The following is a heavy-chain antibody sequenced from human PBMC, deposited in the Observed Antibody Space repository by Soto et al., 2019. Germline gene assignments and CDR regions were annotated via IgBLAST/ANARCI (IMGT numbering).Heavy chain of an antibody. V-gene: IGHV3-7*03. Sequence: EVQLVESGGGLVQPGGSLRLSCAASGFTFSDYWMSWVRQAPGKGLEWVATIKEDGSEKYYVDSVKGRFTISRDNAKKSLYLHLKSLRAEDTAVYYCARDREWEPSQEGFDYWGQGTLVTVSS. J-gene: IGHJ4*02. CDR2: IKEDGSEK. CDR1: GFTFSDYW. D-gene: IGHD1-26*01. CDR3: ARDREWEPSQEGFDY.